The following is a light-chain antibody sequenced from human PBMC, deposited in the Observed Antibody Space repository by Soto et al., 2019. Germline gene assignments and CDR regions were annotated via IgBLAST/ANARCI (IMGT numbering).Light chain of an antibody. Sequence: QAVVTQPPSASGSPGQSVTISCTGTSSDIGVYNYVSWYQQHPGKAPKLMIYEVSERPSGVPDRFSGSKSGNTASLTVSGLQTEDEADYYCSSYAGSNNLYVFGTGTQLTVL. CDR2: EVS. J-gene: IGLJ1*01. CDR3: SSYAGSNNLYV. CDR1: SSDIGVYNY. V-gene: IGLV2-8*01.